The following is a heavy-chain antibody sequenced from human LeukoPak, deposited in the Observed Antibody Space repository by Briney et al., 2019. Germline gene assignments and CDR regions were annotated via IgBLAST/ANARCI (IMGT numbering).Heavy chain of an antibody. D-gene: IGHD2/OR15-2a*01. CDR3: ARYTTTSVPNWFDP. CDR1: GGSISGYF. V-gene: IGHV4-59*08. J-gene: IGHJ5*02. Sequence: SETLSLTCTVSGGSISGYFWSWIRQPPGKGLEWIGYIYYTGSTSYNPSLKSRVTISVDTSKNQFSLRLSSVTAADTAVYYCARYTTTSVPNWFDPWGQGTLATVSS. CDR2: IYYTGST.